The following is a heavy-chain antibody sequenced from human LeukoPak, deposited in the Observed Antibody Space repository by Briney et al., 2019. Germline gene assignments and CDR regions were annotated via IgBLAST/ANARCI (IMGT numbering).Heavy chain of an antibody. J-gene: IGHJ6*03. CDR1: GGSISSYY. D-gene: IGHD6-6*01. CDR3: ARHSSSGDYYYYYMDV. CDR2: IYYSGST. V-gene: IGHV4-59*01. Sequence: ASETLSLTCTVSGGSISSYYWSWIRQPPGKGLEWIGYIYYSGSTNYNPSLKSRVTISVDTSKNQFSLKLSSVTAADTAVYYCARHSSSGDYYYYYMDVWGKGTTVTVSS.